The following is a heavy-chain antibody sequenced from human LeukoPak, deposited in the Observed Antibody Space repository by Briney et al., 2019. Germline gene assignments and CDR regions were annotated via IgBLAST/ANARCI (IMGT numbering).Heavy chain of an antibody. Sequence: SETLSLTCTVSGGSISSSSYYWGWIRQPPGKGLEWIGSIYYSGSTYYNPSLKSRVTISVDTSKNQFSLKLSSVTAADTAVYYCAREAGDYYDSSGRDYWGQGTLVTVSS. CDR3: AREAGDYYDSSGRDY. V-gene: IGHV4-39*07. CDR1: GGSISSSSYY. CDR2: IYYSGST. J-gene: IGHJ4*02. D-gene: IGHD3-22*01.